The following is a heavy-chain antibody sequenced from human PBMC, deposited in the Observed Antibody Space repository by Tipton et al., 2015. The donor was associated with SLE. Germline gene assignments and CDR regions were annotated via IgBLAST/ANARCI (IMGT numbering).Heavy chain of an antibody. CDR2: IYTSGST. CDR1: GGSISSGDYY. J-gene: IGHJ4*02. D-gene: IGHD1-1*01. CDR3: ARQGTGLSYD. V-gene: IGHV4-61*09. Sequence: TLSLTCTVSGGSISSGDYYWNWIRQPAGKGLEWIGHIYTSGSTNYNPSLKSRVTISVDTSKNQFSLKLSSVTAADTAVYYCARQGTGLSYDWGQGTLVTVSS.